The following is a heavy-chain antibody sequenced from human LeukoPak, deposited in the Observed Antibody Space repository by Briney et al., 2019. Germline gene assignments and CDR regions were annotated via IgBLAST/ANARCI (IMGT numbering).Heavy chain of an antibody. Sequence: SETLSLTCTVSGGSISSGGYYWGWIRQPPGKGLEWIGSIYYSGSTYYNPSLKSRVTISVDTSKNQFSLKLSSVTAADTAVYYCARDLGGVVPAAMNYWGQGTLVTVSS. D-gene: IGHD2-2*01. J-gene: IGHJ4*02. CDR2: IYYSGST. CDR1: GGSISSGGYY. CDR3: ARDLGGVVPAAMNY. V-gene: IGHV4-39*07.